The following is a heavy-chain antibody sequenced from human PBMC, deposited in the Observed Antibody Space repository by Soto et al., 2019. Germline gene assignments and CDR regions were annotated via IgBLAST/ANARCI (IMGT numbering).Heavy chain of an antibody. V-gene: IGHV3-7*05. CDR2: IKQDGSEK. D-gene: IGHD4-17*01. CDR3: ARGGTYGDYEGYFDY. Sequence: GSLRLSCAASGFTFSRYWMDWVRQAPGKGLEWVANIKQDGSEKYYVDSVKGRFTISRDNAKNSLYLQMNSLRAEDTAVYYCARGGTYGDYEGYFDYWGQGTLVTVSS. CDR1: GFTFSRYW. J-gene: IGHJ4*02.